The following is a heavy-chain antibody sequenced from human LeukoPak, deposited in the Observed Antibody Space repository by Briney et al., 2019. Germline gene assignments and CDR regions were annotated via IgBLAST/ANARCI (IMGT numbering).Heavy chain of an antibody. V-gene: IGHV3-21*01. CDR1: GFTFSYYS. D-gene: IGHD2-15*01. J-gene: IGHJ4*02. Sequence: GGSLRLSCAASGFTFSYYSMSWVRQAPGKGLEWVSSISSSSSSIYYAASVKGRFTTSRDNAKNSLYLQMDSLRAEDTALYYCARINEVVVVVAAAYDYWGQGTLVTVSS. CDR2: ISSSSSSI. CDR3: ARINEVVVVVAAAYDY.